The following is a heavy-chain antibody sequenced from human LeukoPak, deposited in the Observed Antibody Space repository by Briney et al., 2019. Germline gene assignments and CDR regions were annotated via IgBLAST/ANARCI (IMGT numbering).Heavy chain of an antibody. Sequence: ASVTVSCKASGYTFTVYGISWVRQAPGQGLEWMGWISAYNGNTNYAQKFQGRVSMTTDTSTSTAYMELRSLRSDDAAVYYCARDFYYDSRQFDPWGQGTLVTVSS. J-gene: IGHJ5*02. V-gene: IGHV1-18*01. CDR2: ISAYNGNT. CDR1: GYTFTVYG. D-gene: IGHD3-22*01. CDR3: ARDFYYDSRQFDP.